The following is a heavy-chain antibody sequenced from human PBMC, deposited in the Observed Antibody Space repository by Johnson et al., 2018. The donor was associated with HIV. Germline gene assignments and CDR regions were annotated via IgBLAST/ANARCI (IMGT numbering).Heavy chain of an antibody. D-gene: IGHD3-22*01. V-gene: IGHV3-38-3*01. CDR1: GFTVSSNE. CDR3: ATQGYDSSGLDAFDI. Sequence: VQLVESRGVLVQPGGSLRLSCAASGFTVSSNEMSWVRQAPGKGLEWVSSISGGSTYYADSRKGRFTISRDNAKNSLYLQMNSLRAEDTAVYYCATQGYDSSGLDAFDIWGQGTMVTVSS. J-gene: IGHJ3*02. CDR2: ISGGST.